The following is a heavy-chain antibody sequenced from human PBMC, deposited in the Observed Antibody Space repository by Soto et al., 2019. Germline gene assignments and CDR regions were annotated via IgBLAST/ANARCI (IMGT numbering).Heavy chain of an antibody. J-gene: IGHJ4*02. CDR3: ARAPPRITMVRGADYFDY. Sequence: PSETLSLTCTVSGGSISSYYWSWIRQPPGKGLEWIGYIYYSGSTNYNPSLKSRVTISVDTSKNQFSLKLSSVTAADTAVYYCARAPPRITMVRGADYFDYWGQGTLVTVSS. CDR1: GGSISSYY. D-gene: IGHD3-10*01. CDR2: IYYSGST. V-gene: IGHV4-59*01.